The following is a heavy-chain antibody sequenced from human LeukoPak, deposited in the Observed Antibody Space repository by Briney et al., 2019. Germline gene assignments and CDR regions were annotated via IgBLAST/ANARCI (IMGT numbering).Heavy chain of an antibody. CDR3: ARWYYSGWGFGY. J-gene: IGHJ4*02. CDR1: GGTISSYY. V-gene: IGHV4-59*08. D-gene: IGHD6-19*01. CDR2: IHDSGST. Sequence: PSESLSLTCTASGGTISSYYLNWIRQPPGKGLEWIGYIHDSGSTNYNPALKNRVTILVDTSKNQFSQKLISMSAADTAVYYCARWYYSGWGFGYWGQGTLVTVCS.